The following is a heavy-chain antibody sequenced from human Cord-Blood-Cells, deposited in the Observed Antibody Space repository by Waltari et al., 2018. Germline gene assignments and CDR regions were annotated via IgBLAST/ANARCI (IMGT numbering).Heavy chain of an antibody. CDR3: AGGSYYFYY. CDR1: GFTFSSYA. J-gene: IGHJ4*02. Sequence: QVQLVESGGGVVQPGRSLRLSCPASGFTFSSYALHWVRQAPGKGLEWVAVISYDGSNKYYADSVKGRFTISRDNSKNTLYLQMNSLRAEDTAVYYCAGGSYYFYYWGQGTLVTVSS. CDR2: ISYDGSNK. D-gene: IGHD1-26*01. V-gene: IGHV3-30-3*01.